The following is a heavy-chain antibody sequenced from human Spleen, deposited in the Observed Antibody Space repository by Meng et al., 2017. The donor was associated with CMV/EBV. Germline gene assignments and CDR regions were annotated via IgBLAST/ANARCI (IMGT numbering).Heavy chain of an antibody. J-gene: IGHJ4*02. Sequence: YAFRNYGITWVRQAAGQGLEWMGWISVYNADTKYAPKLQGRVTMTMDSSTSTAYMELRSLRSDDTAVYYCARDLTPLVQIAAGYFDYWGQGTLVTVSS. D-gene: IGHD6-13*01. CDR2: ISVYNADT. CDR1: YAFRNYG. CDR3: ARDLTPLVQIAAGYFDY. V-gene: IGHV1-18*01.